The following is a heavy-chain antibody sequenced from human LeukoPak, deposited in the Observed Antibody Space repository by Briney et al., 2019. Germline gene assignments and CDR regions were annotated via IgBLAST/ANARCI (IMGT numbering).Heavy chain of an antibody. CDR1: GYTFTSYY. D-gene: IGHD2-2*03. V-gene: IGHV1-46*03. CDR2: INPSGGST. CDR3: ARDFGYCSSTSCYRDYYYYMDV. Sequence: ASVKVSCKASGYTFTSYYMHWVRQAPGQGLEWMGIINPSGGSTSYAQKFQGRVTMTRDTSTSTVYMELSSLRSEDTAVYYCARDFGYCSSTSCYRDYYYYMDVWGKGTTLTVSS. J-gene: IGHJ6*03.